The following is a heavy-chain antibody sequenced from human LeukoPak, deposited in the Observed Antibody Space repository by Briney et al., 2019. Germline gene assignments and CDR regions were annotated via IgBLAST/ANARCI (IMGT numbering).Heavy chain of an antibody. J-gene: IGHJ6*02. D-gene: IGHD6-25*01. CDR1: GFSFSGYW. V-gene: IGHV3-7*01. Sequence: PGGSLRLSCAASGFSFSGYWMRWVRQAPGKGLEWVANISPEGSDKYYKDSVKGRFTISRDNAKNSLYLQMNSLRAEDTAVYYCARAPGQRRHYYYGMDVWGQGTTVTVSS. CDR2: ISPEGSDK. CDR3: ARAPGQRRHYYYGMDV.